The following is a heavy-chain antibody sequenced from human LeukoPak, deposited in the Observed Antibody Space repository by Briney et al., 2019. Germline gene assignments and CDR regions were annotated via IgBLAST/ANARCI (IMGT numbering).Heavy chain of an antibody. CDR2: IYPGDSDT. CDR1: AYRFSTYW. V-gene: IGHV5-51*01. Sequence: GESLKISCQGSAYRFSTYWIGWVRQMPGKGLEWMGIIYPGDSDTRYSPSFQGQITISVDKFISTAYLQWSTLKASDTAMYYCARHHRGVGADWFGPWGQGTLVTVSS. CDR3: ARHHRGVGADWFGP. J-gene: IGHJ5*02. D-gene: IGHD1-26*01.